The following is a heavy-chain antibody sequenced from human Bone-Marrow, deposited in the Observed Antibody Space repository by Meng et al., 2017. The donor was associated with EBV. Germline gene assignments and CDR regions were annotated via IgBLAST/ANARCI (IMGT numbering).Heavy chain of an antibody. CDR3: AMGLATDFDY. Sequence: QVKLVQLGCEGKKPGASLKVSCKASGYTFTGYYIHWVRQAPGQGLEWVGWINPNSGGTNYAEKFQGRVTMTRDTSITTAFMELSSLKSDDTVVYYCAMGLATDFDYWGQGTLVTASS. CDR2: INPNSGGT. J-gene: IGHJ4*02. V-gene: IGHV1-2*02. CDR1: GYTFTGYY. D-gene: IGHD5-12*01.